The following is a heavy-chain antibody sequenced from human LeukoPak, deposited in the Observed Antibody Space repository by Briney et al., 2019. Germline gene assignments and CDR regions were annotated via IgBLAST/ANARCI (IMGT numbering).Heavy chain of an antibody. Sequence: PGGSLRLSCAASGFTFSSYAMSWVRQAPGKGLEWVSAIRSDGSITNYADSVKGRFTISRDNSKNTLDLQMNSLRAGDTAVYHCAKRSCSGGSCNFDYWGQGTLVTVSS. CDR1: GFTFSSYA. J-gene: IGHJ4*02. CDR3: AKRSCSGGSCNFDY. CDR2: IRSDGSIT. V-gene: IGHV3-23*01. D-gene: IGHD2-15*01.